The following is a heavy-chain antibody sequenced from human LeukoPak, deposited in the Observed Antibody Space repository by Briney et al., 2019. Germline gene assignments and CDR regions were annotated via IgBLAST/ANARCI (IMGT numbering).Heavy chain of an antibody. Sequence: SETPSLTCTVSGGSISSGSYYWSWIRQPAGKGLEWIVRIYTSGSTNYNPSLKSRVTISVDTSTNQFSLKLSSVTAADTAVYYCAREILGYYDSSGYFYYYVDVWGKGTTVTISS. CDR1: GGSISSGSYY. D-gene: IGHD3-22*01. J-gene: IGHJ6*03. CDR2: IYTSGST. V-gene: IGHV4-61*02. CDR3: AREILGYYDSSGYFYYYVDV.